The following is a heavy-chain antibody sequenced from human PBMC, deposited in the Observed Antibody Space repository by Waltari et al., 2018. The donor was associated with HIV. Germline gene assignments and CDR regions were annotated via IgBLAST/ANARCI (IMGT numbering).Heavy chain of an antibody. CDR3: ARGFSGFDY. J-gene: IGHJ4*02. CDR1: GYTFTRYY. CDR2: INPRGERT. Sequence: QVQLVQSGAEVKKPGSSVKVSCKASGYTFTRYYMHWVRQAPGQELEWMGVINPRGERTVYTQKCQGRVTMTRDASTSTVYMVLSILRSEDTAVYYCARGFSGFDYWGQGTLITVSS. V-gene: IGHV1-46*01.